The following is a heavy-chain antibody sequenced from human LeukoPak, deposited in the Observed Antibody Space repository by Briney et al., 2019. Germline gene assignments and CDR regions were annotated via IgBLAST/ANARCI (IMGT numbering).Heavy chain of an antibody. CDR2: IYYTGGT. Sequence: SETLSLTCSVSGGSITSSSYYWGWIRQPPEKGLEWIGSIYYTGGTFYSPSLKSRVTISIDTSKNQFSLKLTSVTAADTAVYYCARHGGTRVTLVEVYYFDYWGQGTLVTVSS. V-gene: IGHV4-39*01. D-gene: IGHD4-11*01. J-gene: IGHJ4*02. CDR3: ARHGGTRVTLVEVYYFDY. CDR1: GGSITSSSYY.